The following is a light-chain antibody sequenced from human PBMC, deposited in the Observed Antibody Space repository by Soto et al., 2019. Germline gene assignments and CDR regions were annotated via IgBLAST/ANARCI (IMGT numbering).Light chain of an antibody. CDR1: SSDVGAYNY. Sequence: QSALTQPASVSGSPGQSITISCTGTSSDVGAYNYVSWYQQHPGKAPKLIIYNVSNRPSGVSNRFSGSKSANTASLTIFGLQAEDEADYHCSSFTDRTTVLFGGGTQLTVL. CDR2: NVS. CDR3: SSFTDRTTVL. J-gene: IGLJ2*01. V-gene: IGLV2-14*01.